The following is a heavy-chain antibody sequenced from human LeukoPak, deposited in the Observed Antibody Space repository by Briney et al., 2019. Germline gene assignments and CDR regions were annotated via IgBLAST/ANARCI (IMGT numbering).Heavy chain of an antibody. D-gene: IGHD2-2*01. Sequence: SETLSLTCTVSGYSISSGYYWGWIRQPPEKGLEWIGSIYHSGSTYYNPSLKSRVTISVDTSKNQFSLKLSSVTAADTAVYYCARKDIVVVPAAIRGWFDPWGQGTLVTVSS. CDR2: IYHSGST. V-gene: IGHV4-38-2*02. CDR3: ARKDIVVVPAAIRGWFDP. J-gene: IGHJ5*02. CDR1: GYSISSGYY.